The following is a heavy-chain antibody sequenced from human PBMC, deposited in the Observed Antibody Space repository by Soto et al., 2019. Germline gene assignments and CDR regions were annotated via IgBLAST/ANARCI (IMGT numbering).Heavy chain of an antibody. Sequence: GGSLRLSCIVSGFTFGDYAMTWFRQAPGKGLEWVGFIRSKAYGGTADYAASVKGRFTISRDDSKSTAYLQMNSLKTEDTAVYYCTGGGVINYYYYYGMDVWGQGTTVTVSS. CDR3: TGGGVINYYYYYGMDV. V-gene: IGHV3-49*03. CDR1: GFTFGDYA. J-gene: IGHJ6*02. CDR2: IRSKAYGGTA. D-gene: IGHD3-10*01.